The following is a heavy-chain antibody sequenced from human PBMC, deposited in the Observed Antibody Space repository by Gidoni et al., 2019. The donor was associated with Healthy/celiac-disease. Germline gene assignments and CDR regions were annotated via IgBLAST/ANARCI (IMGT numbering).Heavy chain of an antibody. CDR1: GFTFSSYS. Sequence: EVQLVESGGGLVKPGGSLRLSCAASGFTFSSYSMNWVRQAPGKGLEWVSSISSSSSYIYYADSVKGRFTISRDNAKNSLYLQMNSLRAEDTAVYYCARDSLVYDRGRDDTPFDYWGQGTLVTVSS. CDR2: ISSSSSYI. D-gene: IGHD3-22*01. V-gene: IGHV3-21*01. J-gene: IGHJ4*02. CDR3: ARDSLVYDRGRDDTPFDY.